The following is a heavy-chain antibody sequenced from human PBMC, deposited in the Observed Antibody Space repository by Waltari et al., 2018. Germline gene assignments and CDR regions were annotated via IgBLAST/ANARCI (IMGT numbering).Heavy chain of an antibody. J-gene: IGHJ2*01. D-gene: IGHD3-22*01. V-gene: IGHV4-38-2*01. Sequence: QVQLQESGPGLVKPSETLSLTCAVSGYSISSGYYWGWIRQPPGKGLEWIGSIYHSGSTYYNPSRKSRVTISVDTSKNQFSLKLSSVTAADTAVYYCASLLTYYYDSSGYPYWYFDLWGRGTLVTVSS. CDR3: ASLLTYYYDSSGYPYWYFDL. CDR1: GYSISSGYY. CDR2: IYHSGST.